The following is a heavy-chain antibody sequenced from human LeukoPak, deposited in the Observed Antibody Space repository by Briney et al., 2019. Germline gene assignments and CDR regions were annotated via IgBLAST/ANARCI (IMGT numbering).Heavy chain of an antibody. CDR3: ARAVGPTFDY. V-gene: IGHV4-61*02. D-gene: IGHD4-23*01. J-gene: IGHJ4*02. CDR1: GGSISSGSYY. CDR2: IYTSGST. Sequence: PSQTLSLTCTVSGGSISSGSYYWSWIRQPAGKGLEWIGRIYTSGSTNYNPSLKSRVTISVDTSKNQFSLKLSSVTAADTAVYYCARAVGPTFDYWGQGTLVTVSS.